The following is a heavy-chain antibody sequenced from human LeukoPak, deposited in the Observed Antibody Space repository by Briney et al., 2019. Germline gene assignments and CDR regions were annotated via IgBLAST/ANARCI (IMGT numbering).Heavy chain of an antibody. CDR1: GGSVSSGSYY. D-gene: IGHD1-20*01. CDR3: ARESNNWNGPDY. CDR2: IYYSGST. V-gene: IGHV4-61*01. J-gene: IGHJ4*02. Sequence: SETLSLTCTVSGGSVSSGSYYWSWIRQPPGKGLEWIGYIYYSGSTNYNPSLKSRVTISVDTSKNQFSLKLSSVTAADTAVYYCARESNNWNGPDYWGQGTLVTVSS.